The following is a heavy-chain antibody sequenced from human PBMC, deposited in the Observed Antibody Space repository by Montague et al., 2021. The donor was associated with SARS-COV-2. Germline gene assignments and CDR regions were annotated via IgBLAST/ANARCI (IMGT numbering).Heavy chain of an antibody. CDR2: IYYSGST. V-gene: IGHV4-59*01. D-gene: IGHD3-22*01. J-gene: IGHJ4*02. CDR3: ARGRDGYYHRSALFDY. Sequence: SETLSLTCPVSGGSISSYYWSWIRQPPGKGLEWIGYIYYSGSTNYNPSLKSRVTISVDTSKNQFSLKLTSVTAADTAVYYCARGRDGYYHRSALFDYWGQGTLVTVSS. CDR1: GGSISSYY.